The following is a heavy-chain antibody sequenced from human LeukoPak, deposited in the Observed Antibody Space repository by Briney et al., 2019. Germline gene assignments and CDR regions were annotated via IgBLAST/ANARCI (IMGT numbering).Heavy chain of an antibody. J-gene: IGHJ4*02. CDR1: GGSFSGYY. CDR3: ARGRSGGSYAPGY. V-gene: IGHV4-34*01. CDR2: INHSGST. D-gene: IGHD3-16*01. Sequence: SETLSLTCAVYGGSFSGYYWSWIRQPPGKGLEWIGEINHSGSTNYNPSLKSRVTISVDTSKNQFSLKLSSVTAADTAVYQCARGRSGGSYAPGYCGQGTLVTVSS.